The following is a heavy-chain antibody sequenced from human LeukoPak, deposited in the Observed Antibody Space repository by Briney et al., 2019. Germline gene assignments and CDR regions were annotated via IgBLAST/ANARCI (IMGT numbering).Heavy chain of an antibody. J-gene: IGHJ5*01. D-gene: IGHD6-13*01. CDR1: GFTFSSYA. Sequence: GGSLRLSCAASGFTFSSYAMSWVRQAPGEGLGWVSSISGSGTNTDYADSVKGRFTISRDNSKNTVNVQMNSLRAEDTAVYYCAKATSPVHSRNWFDSWGQGTLVTVSS. CDR2: ISGSGTNT. CDR3: AKATSPVHSRNWFDS. V-gene: IGHV3-23*01.